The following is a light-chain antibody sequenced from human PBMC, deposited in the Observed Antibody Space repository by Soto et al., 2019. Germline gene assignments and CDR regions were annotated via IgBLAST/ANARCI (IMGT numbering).Light chain of an antibody. CDR3: SSYAGINNLGV. CDR2: EVN. Sequence: QSVLTQPPSASGSPGQSVTISCTGTSSDVGGYKYVSWYQHHPGKAPKLMIFEVNKRPSGVPDRFSGSKSGNTASLTVSGRQAEDEADYYCSSYAGINNLGVFGTGTKLTVL. V-gene: IGLV2-8*01. J-gene: IGLJ1*01. CDR1: SSDVGGYKY.